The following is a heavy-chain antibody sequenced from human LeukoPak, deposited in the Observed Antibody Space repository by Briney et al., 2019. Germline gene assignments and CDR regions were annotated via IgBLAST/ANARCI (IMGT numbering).Heavy chain of an antibody. Sequence: SETLSLTCAVYGGSFSGYYWSWIRQPPGKGLEWIGEINHRGSTNYNPSLKSRVTISVDTSKNQFSLKLSSVTAADTAVYYCARERTGTTDDRIDYWGQGTLVTVSS. CDR3: ARERTGTTDDRIDY. D-gene: IGHD1-1*01. V-gene: IGHV4-34*01. J-gene: IGHJ4*02. CDR2: INHRGST. CDR1: GGSFSGYY.